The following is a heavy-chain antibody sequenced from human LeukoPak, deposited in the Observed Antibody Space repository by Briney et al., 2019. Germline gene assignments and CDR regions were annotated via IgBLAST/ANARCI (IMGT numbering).Heavy chain of an antibody. D-gene: IGHD1-26*01. V-gene: IGHV1-2*02. CDR1: GYTFTGDY. Sequence: GASVKVSCKASGYTFTGDYMHWGRQARGQGREGMGWINPNSGGTNYAQKFQGRVTMTRETSISTAYMELSRLSSDDTAVYYCARVRRCELLSLDYWGQGTLVTVSS. CDR3: ARVRRCELLSLDY. J-gene: IGHJ4*02. CDR2: INPNSGGT.